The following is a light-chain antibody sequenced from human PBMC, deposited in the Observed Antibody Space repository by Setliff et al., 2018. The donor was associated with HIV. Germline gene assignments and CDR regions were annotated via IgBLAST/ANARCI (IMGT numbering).Light chain of an antibody. CDR2: DVS. CDR3: CSYADTSTYV. Sequence: QSALTQPASVSGSPGQSITISCTGTSSDVGDYNYVSWYQQHPGKAPKVMIYDVSNRPSGVSNRFSGSKSGNTASLTISGLQAEGEADYYCCSYADTSTYVFGTGTKVTVL. J-gene: IGLJ1*01. V-gene: IGLV2-14*03. CDR1: SSDVGDYNY.